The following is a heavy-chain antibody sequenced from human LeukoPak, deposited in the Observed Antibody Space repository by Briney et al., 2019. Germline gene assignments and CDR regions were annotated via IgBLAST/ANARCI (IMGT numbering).Heavy chain of an antibody. D-gene: IGHD5-12*01. CDR1: GGSISSYY. Sequence: SETLSLTCTVSGGSISSYYWSWIRQPAGKGLEWIGRIYTSGSTNYNPSLKSRVTMSVDTSKNQFSLKLSSVTAADTAVYYCPXXXRXGGXXSHPXGQGTLVTVSS. CDR2: IYTSGST. CDR3: PXXXRXGGXXSHP. J-gene: IGHJ5*02. V-gene: IGHV4-4*07.